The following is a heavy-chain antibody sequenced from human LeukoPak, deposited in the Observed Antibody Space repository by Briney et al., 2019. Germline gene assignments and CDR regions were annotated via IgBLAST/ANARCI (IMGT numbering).Heavy chain of an antibody. J-gene: IGHJ4*02. CDR1: GGSISSSSYY. CDR2: IYYSGST. D-gene: IGHD3-10*01. V-gene: IGHV4-39*01. Sequence: PSETLSLTCTVSGGSISSSSYYWGWIRQPPGKGLEWIGSIYYSGSTYYNPSLKSRVTISVDTSKNQFSLKLSSVTAADTAVYYCARTFYGSGQQIDYWGQGTLVTVSS. CDR3: ARTFYGSGQQIDY.